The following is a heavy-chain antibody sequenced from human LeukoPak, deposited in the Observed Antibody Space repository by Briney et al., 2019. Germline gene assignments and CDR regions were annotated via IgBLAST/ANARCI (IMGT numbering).Heavy chain of an antibody. J-gene: IGHJ6*02. D-gene: IGHD3-16*01. V-gene: IGHV4-31*03. CDR1: GGSISSGGYY. Sequence: SETLSLTCTVSGGSISSGGYYWSWIRQHPGKGLEWIGYIYYSGSTYYNPSLKSRVTISADTSKNQFSLKLSSVTAADTAVYYCARDSPYDYEAYGMDVWGQGTTVTVSS. CDR3: ARDSPYDYEAYGMDV. CDR2: IYYSGST.